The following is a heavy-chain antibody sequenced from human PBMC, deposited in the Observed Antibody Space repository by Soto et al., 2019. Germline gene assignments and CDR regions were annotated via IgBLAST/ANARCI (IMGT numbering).Heavy chain of an antibody. D-gene: IGHD3-22*01. V-gene: IGHV5-10-1*01. CDR2: IGPSDSQT. CDR3: ARQIYDSDTGPNFQYYFDS. J-gene: IGHJ4*02. CDR1: GYSFAGYW. Sequence: GESLKISCKGSGYSFAGYWITWVRQKPGKGLEWMGRIGPSDSQTYYSPSFRGHVTISVTKSITTVFLQWSSLRASDTAMYYCARQIYDSDTGPNFQYYFDSWGQGTPVTVSS.